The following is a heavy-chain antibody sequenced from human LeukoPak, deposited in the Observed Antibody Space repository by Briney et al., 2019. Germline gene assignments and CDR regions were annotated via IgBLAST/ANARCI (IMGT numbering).Heavy chain of an antibody. CDR1: GFTFSSYA. CDR3: AKDVGYSSSWYYFDY. Sequence: PGGSLRLSCAASGFTFSSYARSWVRQAPGKGLEWVSAISGSGGSTYYADSVKGRLTISRDNSKNTLYLQMNSLRAEDTAVYYCAKDVGYSSSWYYFDYWGQGTLVTVSS. CDR2: ISGSGGST. J-gene: IGHJ4*02. V-gene: IGHV3-23*01. D-gene: IGHD6-13*01.